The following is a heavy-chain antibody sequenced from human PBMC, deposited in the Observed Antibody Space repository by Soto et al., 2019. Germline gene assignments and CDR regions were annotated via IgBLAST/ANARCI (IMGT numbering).Heavy chain of an antibody. CDR1: GFTFSSYA. D-gene: IGHD5-12*01. V-gene: IGHV3-23*01. CDR3: ANRHGYKSFEY. J-gene: IGHJ4*02. Sequence: PGGSLRLSCAASGFTFSSYAMTWVRQAPGKGLEWVSGIDYTGTSTYYADSVKGRFTISRDNSKNTLYLQMNSLRAEDTAVYYCANRHGYKSFEYWGQGALVTVSS. CDR2: IDYTGTST.